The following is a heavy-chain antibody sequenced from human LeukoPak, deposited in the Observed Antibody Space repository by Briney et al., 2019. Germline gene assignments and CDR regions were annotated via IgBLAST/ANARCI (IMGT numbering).Heavy chain of an antibody. Sequence: TSETLSLTCTVSGGSISSYYWSWIRQPPGKGLEWIGYIFYTGSTNYNPSLKSRVTISVDTSKNQFSLKLSSVTAADTAVYNCARSGRYGDYFDYWGQGTLVTVSS. CDR2: IFYTGST. V-gene: IGHV4-59*12. CDR1: GGSISSYY. J-gene: IGHJ4*02. D-gene: IGHD4-17*01. CDR3: ARSGRYGDYFDY.